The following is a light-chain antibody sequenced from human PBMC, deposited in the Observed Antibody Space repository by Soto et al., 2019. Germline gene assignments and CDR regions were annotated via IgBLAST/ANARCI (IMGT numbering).Light chain of an antibody. CDR3: LLSFGGAWV. CDR2: DVN. Sequence: QTVVTQEPSLTVSPGGTVTVTCGSSTGAVTSDHWPYWFQQRPGQAPTTLIYDVNNKHSWTPARFSGSLLGGKAALTLSGAQPEDEAEYYCLLSFGGAWVFGGGTKVTVL. CDR1: TGAVTSDHW. V-gene: IGLV7-46*01. J-gene: IGLJ3*02.